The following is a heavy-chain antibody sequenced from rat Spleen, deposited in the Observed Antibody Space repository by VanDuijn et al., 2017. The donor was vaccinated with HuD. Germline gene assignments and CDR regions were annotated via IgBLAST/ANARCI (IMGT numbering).Heavy chain of an antibody. CDR2: IWGNGNT. D-gene: IGHD1-11*01. V-gene: IGHV2-13*01. Sequence: QVHLKESGPGLVQPSQTLSLTCTVSGFSLSSHGVIWVRQPPGKGLEWMGVIWGNGNTNYNSALKSRLSISRDTSKSQIYLKMNSLRSEDTATYYCAGGWFAFWGQGTLVTVSS. CDR3: AGGWFAF. J-gene: IGHJ3*01. CDR1: GFSLSSHG.